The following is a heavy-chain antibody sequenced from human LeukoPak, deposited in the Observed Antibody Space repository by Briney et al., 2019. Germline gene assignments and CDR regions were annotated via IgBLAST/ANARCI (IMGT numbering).Heavy chain of an antibody. CDR3: AREGIGVVPQDDAFDI. CDR2: IIPIFGTA. CDR1: GGTFTSYA. D-gene: IGHD2-2*01. V-gene: IGHV1-69*13. Sequence: SVKVSCKASGGTFTSYAISWVRQAPGQGLEWMGGIIPIFGTANYAQKFQGRVTITADESTSTAYMELSSLRSEDTAVYYCAREGIGVVPQDDAFDIWGQGTMVTVSS. J-gene: IGHJ3*02.